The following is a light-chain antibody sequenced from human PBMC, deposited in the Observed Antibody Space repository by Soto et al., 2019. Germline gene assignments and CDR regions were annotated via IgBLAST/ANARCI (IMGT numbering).Light chain of an antibody. J-gene: IGKJ1*01. CDR2: GAS. CDR3: QKHHNWPPWT. CDR1: QSVSSN. Sequence: EIVMTQSPATLSVSPGERATLSCRASQSVSSNLAWYQQKPGQAPRLLMYGASTRATGIPDRFSGSGSGTEFTLTISSLQSEDFAVYCCQKHHNWPPWTFGQGTKVEIK. V-gene: IGKV3-15*01.